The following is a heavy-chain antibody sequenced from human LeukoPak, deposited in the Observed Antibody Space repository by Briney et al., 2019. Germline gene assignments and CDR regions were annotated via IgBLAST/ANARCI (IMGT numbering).Heavy chain of an antibody. D-gene: IGHD3-3*01. CDR2: IYYSGST. J-gene: IGHJ5*02. V-gene: IGHV4-39*07. CDR3: ARALRITIFGVVTQISRLSWFDP. Sequence: PSETLSLTCTVSGGSISSSSYYWGWIRQPPGKGLEWIGSIYYSGSTYYNPSLKSRVTISVDTSKNQFSLKLSSVTAADTAVYYCARALRITIFGVVTQISRLSWFDPWGQGTLVTVSS. CDR1: GGSISSSSYY.